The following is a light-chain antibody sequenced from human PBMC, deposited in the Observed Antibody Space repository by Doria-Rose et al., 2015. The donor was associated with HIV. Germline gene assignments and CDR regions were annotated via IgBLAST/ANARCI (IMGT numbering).Light chain of an antibody. CDR3: HQYGTSWT. Sequence: TQSPGTLSLSPGERATLSCRASQSFSSTYLAWYQQKPGQAPSLLIYDGSTRATGIPDRFSASGSGTDFTLTINRMEPEDFALYYCHQYGTSWTFGQGTKVEI. CDR2: DGS. CDR1: QSFSSTY. J-gene: IGKJ1*01. V-gene: IGKV3-20*01.